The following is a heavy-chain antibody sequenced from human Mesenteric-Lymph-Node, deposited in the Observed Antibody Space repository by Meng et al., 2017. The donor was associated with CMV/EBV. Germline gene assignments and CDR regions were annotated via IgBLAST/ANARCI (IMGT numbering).Heavy chain of an antibody. CDR3: ARDLEVVVVPAGSYTWFDP. Sequence: GESLKISCAASGFTFSDYYMNWVRQAPGKGLEWVSYISSSGSTIYYADSVKGRFTISRDNAKNSLYLQMNSLRAEDTAVYYCARDLEVVVVPAGSYTWFDPWGQGTLVTVSS. D-gene: IGHD2-2*01. V-gene: IGHV3-11*04. CDR1: GFTFSDYY. J-gene: IGHJ5*02. CDR2: ISSSGSTI.